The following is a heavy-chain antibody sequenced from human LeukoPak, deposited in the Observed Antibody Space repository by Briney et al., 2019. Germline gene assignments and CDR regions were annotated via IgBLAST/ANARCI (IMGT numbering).Heavy chain of an antibody. CDR1: GFTFSRYW. J-gene: IGHJ4*02. CDR2: IHHSGST. Sequence: GSLRLSCAASGFTFSRYWMSWVRQSPGKGLEWIGEIHHSGSTNYNPSLKSRVTISVDVSKNHFALSLSSVTAADTAIYYCARVPPARVGTFDYWGQGTLVTVSS. V-gene: IGHV4-4*02. CDR3: ARVPPARVGTFDY. D-gene: IGHD1-26*01.